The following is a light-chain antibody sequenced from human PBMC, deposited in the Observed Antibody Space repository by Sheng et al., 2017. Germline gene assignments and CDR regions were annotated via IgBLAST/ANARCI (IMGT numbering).Light chain of an antibody. J-gene: IGLJ3*02. Sequence: QTVVTQPPSASGTPGQRVTISCSGSTSNIGSNYVWWYQQLPGSSPKLLMYRDNERVSGVPDRFSGAKSGTSASLAISGLRSEDEADYYCATWDDSLSGRVFGGGTKLTV. CDR2: RDN. CDR1: TSNIGSNY. CDR3: ATWDDSLSGRV. V-gene: IGLV1-47*01.